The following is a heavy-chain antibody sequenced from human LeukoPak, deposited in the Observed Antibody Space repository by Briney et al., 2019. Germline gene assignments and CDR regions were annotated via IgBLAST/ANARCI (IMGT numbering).Heavy chain of an antibody. V-gene: IGHV3-30-3*01. CDR2: ISYDGSNK. CDR3: ARGYNWNYAPFDY. J-gene: IGHJ4*02. Sequence: GRSLRLSCAASGFTLSSYAMHWVRQAPGKGLEWVAVISYDGSNKYYADSVKGRFTISRDNSKNTLYLQMNSLRAEDTAVYYCARGYNWNYAPFDYWGQGTLVTVSS. D-gene: IGHD1-7*01. CDR1: GFTLSSYA.